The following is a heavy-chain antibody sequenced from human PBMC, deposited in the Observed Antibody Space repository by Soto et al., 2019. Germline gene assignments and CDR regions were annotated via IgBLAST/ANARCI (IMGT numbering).Heavy chain of an antibody. V-gene: IGHV3-33*01. CDR1: GFTFSSYG. D-gene: IGHD3-9*01. Sequence: PGGSLRLSCAASGFTFSSYGMHWVRQAPGKGLEWVAVIWYDGSNKYYADSVKGRFTISRDNSKNTLYLQMNSLRAEDTAVYYCARGVLRYFDWQSGFDYWGQGTLVTVSS. CDR3: ARGVLRYFDWQSGFDY. CDR2: IWYDGSNK. J-gene: IGHJ4*02.